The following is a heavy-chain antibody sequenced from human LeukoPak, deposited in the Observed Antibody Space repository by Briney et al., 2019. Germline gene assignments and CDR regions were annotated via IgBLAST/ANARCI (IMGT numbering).Heavy chain of an antibody. V-gene: IGHV1-69*05. CDR2: IIPIFGTA. J-gene: IGHJ5*02. Sequence: SVKVSCKASGGTFSSYTISWVRQAPGQGLEWMGRIIPIFGTANYAQKFQGRVTITTDESTSTAYMELSSLRSEDTAVYYCATSPAGYSSGGWFDPWGQGTLVTVSS. CDR1: GGTFSSYT. CDR3: ATSPAGYSSGGWFDP. D-gene: IGHD6-19*01.